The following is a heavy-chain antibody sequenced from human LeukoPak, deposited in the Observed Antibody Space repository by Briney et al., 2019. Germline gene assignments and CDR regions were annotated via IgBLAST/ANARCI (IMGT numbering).Heavy chain of an antibody. CDR1: GGSISSGGYY. CDR2: IYHSGST. Sequence: SQTLSLTCTVSGGSISSGGYYWSWIRQPPGKGLEWIGYIYHSGSTYYNPSLKSRVTISVDRSKNQFSLKLSSVTAADTAVYYCARDALIPDFVVVPAARGARWGQGTLVTVSS. D-gene: IGHD2-2*01. J-gene: IGHJ4*02. CDR3: ARDALIPDFVVVPAARGAR. V-gene: IGHV4-30-2*01.